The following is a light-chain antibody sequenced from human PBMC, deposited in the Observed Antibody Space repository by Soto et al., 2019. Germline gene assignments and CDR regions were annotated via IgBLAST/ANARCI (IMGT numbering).Light chain of an antibody. CDR2: GAS. Sequence: LSLFPGTRATLSCRASQSVRSKGAWNQQKPRQAPMLPIFGASARATGIPARFSGSGSGTEFTLTFISLQSEDFTVYYCQQSNYLPLPFAQGTKVDNK. V-gene: IGKV3-15*01. J-gene: IGKJ1*01. CDR3: QQSNYLPLP. CDR1: QSVRSK.